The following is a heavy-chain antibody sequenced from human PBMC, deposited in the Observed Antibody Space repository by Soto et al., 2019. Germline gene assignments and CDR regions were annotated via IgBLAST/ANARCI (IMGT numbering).Heavy chain of an antibody. D-gene: IGHD4-17*01. CDR1: RDTFSNHT. V-gene: IGHV1-69*02. CDR3: ARVSGMGTVTTGYYYYMDV. Sequence: QVQLVQSGAEVKKPGSSVKVSCKASRDTFSNHTISWVRQAPGQGLEWMGRIIPILGVANYAQKFQDRVTITADKSTSTAYMELSSLRSQDTAVYYCARVSGMGTVTTGYYYYMDVWGKGTTVTVSS. CDR2: IIPILGVA. J-gene: IGHJ6*03.